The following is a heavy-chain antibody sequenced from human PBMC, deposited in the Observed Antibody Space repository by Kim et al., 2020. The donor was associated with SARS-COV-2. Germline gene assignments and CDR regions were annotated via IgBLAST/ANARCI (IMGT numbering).Heavy chain of an antibody. V-gene: IGHV4-39*07. D-gene: IGHD6-13*01. Sequence: PSLKSRVTISVDTSKNQCSLKLSSVTAADTAVYYCARVNDGYSSSWYSDYWGQGTLVTVSS. CDR3: ARVNDGYSSSWYSDY. J-gene: IGHJ4*02.